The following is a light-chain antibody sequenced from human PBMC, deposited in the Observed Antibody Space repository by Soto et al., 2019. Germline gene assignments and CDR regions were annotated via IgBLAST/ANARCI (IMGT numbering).Light chain of an antibody. Sequence: IVLTQSPGTLSSSPGERATLSCRASQSVSSSQIAWYQQQPGQAPRLLIYGASSRDSGIPDRLSGSGSGTEFTLTISRLEPEDFAVYYCQQYKESPVTFGPGTKVEIK. CDR3: QQYKESPVT. CDR1: QSVSSSQ. J-gene: IGKJ1*01. V-gene: IGKV3-20*01. CDR2: GAS.